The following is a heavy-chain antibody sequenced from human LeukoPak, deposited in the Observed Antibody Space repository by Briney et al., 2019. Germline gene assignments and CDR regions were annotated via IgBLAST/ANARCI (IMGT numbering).Heavy chain of an antibody. J-gene: IGHJ4*02. CDR2: IYYSGST. Sequence: SETLSLTCTVSGGSISSGGYYWSWIRQHPGKGLEWIGYIYYSGSTYYNPSLKSRVTISVDKSKNQFSLKLSSVTAADTAVYYCARAYYDFWSGYPNPYYFDYWGQGTLVTVSS. CDR1: GGSISSGGYY. V-gene: IGHV4-31*03. CDR3: ARAYYDFWSGYPNPYYFDY. D-gene: IGHD3-3*01.